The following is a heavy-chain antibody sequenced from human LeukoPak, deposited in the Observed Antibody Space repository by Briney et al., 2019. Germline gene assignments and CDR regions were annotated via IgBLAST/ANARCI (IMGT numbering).Heavy chain of an antibody. Sequence: GGSLRLSCAAPGISFSNYSMNWVRQAPGKGLEWVSLISSSSRFIYYGDSVKGRFTISRDNAKKSLYLQMNSLRAEDTAVYYCARAVYCSGGGCFWYFDLWGCGTLVTVSS. CDR3: ARAVYCSGGGCFWYFDL. V-gene: IGHV3-21*01. CDR2: ISSSSRFI. J-gene: IGHJ2*01. D-gene: IGHD2-15*01. CDR1: GISFSNYS.